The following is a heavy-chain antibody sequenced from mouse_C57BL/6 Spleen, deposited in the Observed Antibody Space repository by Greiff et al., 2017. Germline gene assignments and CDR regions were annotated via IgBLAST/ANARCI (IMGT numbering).Heavy chain of an antibody. Sequence: EVQVVESGEGLVKPGGSLKLSCAASGFTFSSYAMSWVRQTPEKRLEWVAYISSGGDYIYYADTVKGRFTISRDNARNTLYLQMSSLKSEDTAMYYCTRNNYDGGWYFDVWGTGTTVTVSS. CDR2: ISSGGDYI. CDR1: GFTFSSYA. V-gene: IGHV5-9-1*02. D-gene: IGHD2-3*01. CDR3: TRNNYDGGWYFDV. J-gene: IGHJ1*03.